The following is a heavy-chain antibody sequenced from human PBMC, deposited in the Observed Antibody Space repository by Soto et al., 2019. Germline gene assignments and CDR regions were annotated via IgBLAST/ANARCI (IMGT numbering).Heavy chain of an antibody. D-gene: IGHD6-19*01. V-gene: IGHV3-7*01. Sequence: PGGSLRLSCAASGFTFSSYWMSWVRQAPGKGLEWVANIKQDGSEKYYVDSVKGRFTISRDNAKNSLYLQMNSLRAEDTAVYYCARDNNIAVAAAKYDAFDIWGQGTMVTVSS. CDR1: GFTFSSYW. CDR2: IKQDGSEK. CDR3: ARDNNIAVAAAKYDAFDI. J-gene: IGHJ3*02.